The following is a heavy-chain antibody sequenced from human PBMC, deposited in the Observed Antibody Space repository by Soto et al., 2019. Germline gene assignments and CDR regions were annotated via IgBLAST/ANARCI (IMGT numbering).Heavy chain of an antibody. CDR3: AREVPYYVRSHRHLDD. CDR1: GDSVSDNSAA. CDR2: TYYRSKWYN. Sequence: SQTLSLTCAISGDSVSDNSAAWNWIRQSPSRGLEWLGRTYYRSKWYNDYAVSVKSRITVTPDTSKNQFSLHLNSVTPEDTAVYYCAREVPYYVRSHRHLDDWGQGALVIVYS. V-gene: IGHV6-1*01. D-gene: IGHD3-16*01. J-gene: IGHJ4*02.